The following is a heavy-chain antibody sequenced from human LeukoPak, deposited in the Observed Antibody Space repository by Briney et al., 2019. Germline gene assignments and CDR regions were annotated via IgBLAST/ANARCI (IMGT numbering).Heavy chain of an antibody. Sequence: SVKVSCKASGGTFSSYAISWVRQAPGQGLEWMGRIITMFGIANYAQKFQGRVTITADKSTSTDYMELSSLRSEDTAVYYCARDEVVVVAATGGGHSWFYPWGQGTLVTLS. CDR3: ARDEVVVVAATGGGHSWFYP. J-gene: IGHJ5*02. CDR2: IITMFGIA. D-gene: IGHD2-15*01. CDR1: GGTFSSYA. V-gene: IGHV1-69*04.